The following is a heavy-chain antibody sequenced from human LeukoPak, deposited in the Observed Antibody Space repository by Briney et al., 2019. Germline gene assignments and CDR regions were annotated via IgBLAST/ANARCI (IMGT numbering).Heavy chain of an antibody. J-gene: IGHJ5*02. CDR3: ARGQGYCSGCSCYRPFDP. V-gene: IGHV4-34*01. Sequence: PSETLSLTCAVYGGSFSGYYWSWIRQPPGKGLEWIGEINHSGRTNYNPSLKSRVTISVETSKNQFSLKLSSVTAADTAVYYCARGQGYCSGCSCYRPFDPWGQGTLVTVSS. CDR2: INHSGRT. CDR1: GGSFSGYY. D-gene: IGHD2-15*01.